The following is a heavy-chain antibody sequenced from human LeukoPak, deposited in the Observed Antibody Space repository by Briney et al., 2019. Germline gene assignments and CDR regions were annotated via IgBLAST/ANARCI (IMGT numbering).Heavy chain of an antibody. Sequence: GGSLRLSCAASGLTFSSYWMSWVRQAPGKGLEWVANIKQDGSEKSYVDSVKGRFTSSRDKAKNSLYLQMNSRRAEDTAVYYCARDSIVVVLGPSVWGKGTTVTVSS. CDR3: ARDSIVVVLGPSV. D-gene: IGHD2-2*01. J-gene: IGHJ6*04. CDR1: GLTFSSYW. CDR2: IKQDGSEK. V-gene: IGHV3-7*01.